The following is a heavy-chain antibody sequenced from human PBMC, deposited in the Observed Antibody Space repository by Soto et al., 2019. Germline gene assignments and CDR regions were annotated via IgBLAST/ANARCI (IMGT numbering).Heavy chain of an antibody. V-gene: IGHV4-4*02. J-gene: IGHJ5*02. CDR2: VYHTGDT. CDR3: AREIVTAGGNNYFDP. CDR1: GGTVASSHW. Sequence: SETLSLTCVVSGGTVASSHWWSWVRQSPGRGLEWIGNVYHTGDTNFNPSLQSRVTFSVDKSNNQFSLRLTSVTAADTAVYFCAREIVTAGGNNYFDPWGPGTLVTVSS. D-gene: IGHD2-21*02.